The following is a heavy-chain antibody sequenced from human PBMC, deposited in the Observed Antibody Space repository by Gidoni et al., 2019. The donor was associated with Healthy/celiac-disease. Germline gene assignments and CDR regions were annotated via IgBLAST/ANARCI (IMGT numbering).Heavy chain of an antibody. J-gene: IGHJ2*01. CDR3: ARRAVTNALGWYFDL. Sequence: QLQLQESGPGLVKPSETLSLTCTVSGGSIRSSSYYWGWIRQPPGKGLEWIGSIYYSGSTYYNPSLKSRVTISVDTSKNQFSLKLSSVTAADTAVYYCARRAVTNALGWYFDLWGRGTLVTVSS. CDR1: GGSIRSSSYY. CDR2: IYYSGST. D-gene: IGHD4-17*01. V-gene: IGHV4-39*01.